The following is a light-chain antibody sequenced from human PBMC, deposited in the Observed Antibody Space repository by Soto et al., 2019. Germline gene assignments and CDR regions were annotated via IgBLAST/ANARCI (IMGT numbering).Light chain of an antibody. J-gene: IGLJ3*02. V-gene: IGLV2-14*01. CDR3: SSYARSSTWV. CDR1: SSDVGGYNY. Sequence: QSALTQPASVSGSPGQSITLSCTGTSSDVGGYNYVSWYQQHPGKAPKLIIYEVSNRPSGVSNRFSGSKSGNTASLTISGLQAEDEADYYCSSYARSSTWVFGGGTKVTVL. CDR2: EVS.